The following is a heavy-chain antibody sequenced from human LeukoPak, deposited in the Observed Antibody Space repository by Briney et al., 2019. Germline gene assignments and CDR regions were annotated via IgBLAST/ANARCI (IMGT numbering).Heavy chain of an antibody. D-gene: IGHD2-2*01. J-gene: IGHJ4*02. Sequence: SETLSLTCNVSGASMSNYYWVWIRQPPGKGLEWIGSIYHSGSTYYNPSLKSRVTISVDTSKNQFSLKLSSVTAADTAVYYCARGQPIQEYYFDYWGQGTLVTVSS. V-gene: IGHV4-38-2*02. CDR1: GASMSNYY. CDR3: ARGQPIQEYYFDY. CDR2: IYHSGST.